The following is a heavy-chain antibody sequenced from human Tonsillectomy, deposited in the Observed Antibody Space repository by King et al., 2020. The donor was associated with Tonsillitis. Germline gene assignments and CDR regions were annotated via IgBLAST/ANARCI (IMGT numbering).Heavy chain of an antibody. CDR2: INSDGSST. D-gene: IGHD2-15*01. CDR1: GFTFSSYW. Sequence: VQLVDSGGGLVQPGGSLRLSCAASGFTFSSYWMHWVRQAPGKGLVWVSRINSDGSSTSYADSVKGRFTISRDNVKNTLYLQMNSLKVEDTAVYYCVRDRRWQGAAAFDIWGQGTMVTVSS. J-gene: IGHJ3*02. CDR3: VRDRRWQGAAAFDI. V-gene: IGHV3-74*01.